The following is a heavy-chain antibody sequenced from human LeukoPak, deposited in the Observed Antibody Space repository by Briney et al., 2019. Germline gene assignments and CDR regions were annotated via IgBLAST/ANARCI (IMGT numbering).Heavy chain of an antibody. CDR2: INPSGGST. J-gene: IGHJ4*02. CDR1: GYTFTSYY. Sequence: ASVKVSCKASGYTFTSYYMHWVRQAPGQGLEWMGIINPSGGSTSYAQKFQGRVTMTRDTSTSTVYMELRSLRSDDTAVYYCARAGEESHSDYWGQGTLVTVSS. D-gene: IGHD3-10*01. V-gene: IGHV1-46*01. CDR3: ARAGEESHSDY.